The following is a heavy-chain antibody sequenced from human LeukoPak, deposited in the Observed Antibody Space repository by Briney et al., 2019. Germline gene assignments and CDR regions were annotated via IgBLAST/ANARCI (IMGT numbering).Heavy chain of an antibody. V-gene: IGHV4-59*11. CDR3: ARHGSSWTHYFDY. D-gene: IGHD6-13*01. J-gene: IGHJ4*02. Sequence: PSETLSLTCTVSGGSISSHYWSWIRQPPGKGLEWIGYIYYSGSTNYNPSLKSRVTISVDTSKNQFSPKLSSATAADTAVYYCARHGSSWTHYFDYWGQGTLVTVSS. CDR1: GGSISSHY. CDR2: IYYSGST.